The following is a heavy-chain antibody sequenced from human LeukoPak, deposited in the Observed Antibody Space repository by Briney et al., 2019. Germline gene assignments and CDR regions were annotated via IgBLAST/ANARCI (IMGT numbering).Heavy chain of an antibody. Sequence: GGSLRLSCAASGFTFSSYAMHWVRQAPGKGLEWVAVISYDGSNKYYADSVKGRFTISRDNSKNTLYLQMNSLRAEDTAVYYCARARSKGYGASGLDYWGQGTLVTVSS. CDR2: ISYDGSNK. J-gene: IGHJ4*02. V-gene: IGHV3-30-3*01. CDR3: ARARSKGYGASGLDY. CDR1: GFTFSSYA. D-gene: IGHD4-17*01.